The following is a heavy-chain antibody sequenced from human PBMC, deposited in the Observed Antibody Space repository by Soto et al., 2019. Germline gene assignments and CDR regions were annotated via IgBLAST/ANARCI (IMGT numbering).Heavy chain of an antibody. Sequence: SETLSLTCTVSGGSISSYYWSWIRQPAGKGLEWIGRTYTSGSTYYNPSLKSRVTISVDTSKNQFSLKLSSVTAADTAVYYCARHKGITMVRGVINWFDPWGQGTLVTV. CDR2: TYTSGST. V-gene: IGHV4-4*07. J-gene: IGHJ5*02. CDR1: GGSISSYY. CDR3: ARHKGITMVRGVINWFDP. D-gene: IGHD3-10*01.